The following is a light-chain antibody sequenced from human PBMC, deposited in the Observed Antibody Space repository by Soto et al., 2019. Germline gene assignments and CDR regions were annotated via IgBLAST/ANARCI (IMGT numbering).Light chain of an antibody. Sequence: EIVMTQSPDTLYVSPGEGATLSCRASQTVSSSYLGWYQQKPGQPPRLLIYGASSRATGIPDRFSGSGSGTDFTLTISSLQPDDFATYYCQQYNSYSITFGQGTRLEI. CDR2: GAS. CDR3: QQYNSYSIT. J-gene: IGKJ5*01. CDR1: QTVSSSY. V-gene: IGKV3-20*01.